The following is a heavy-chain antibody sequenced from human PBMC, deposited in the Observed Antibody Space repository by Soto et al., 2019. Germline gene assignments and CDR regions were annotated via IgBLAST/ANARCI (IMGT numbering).Heavy chain of an antibody. V-gene: IGHV1-18*01. CDR2: ISAYNGNT. CDR1: GYTFTSYG. CDR3: ARVVTTISNRYYYYMDV. D-gene: IGHD5-12*01. Sequence: ASVKFSCKASGYTFTSYGISWVRQAPGQGLEWMGWISAYNGNTNYAQKLQGRVTMTTDTSTSTAYMELRSLRSDDTAVYYCARVVTTISNRYYYYMDVWGKGTTVTVSS. J-gene: IGHJ6*03.